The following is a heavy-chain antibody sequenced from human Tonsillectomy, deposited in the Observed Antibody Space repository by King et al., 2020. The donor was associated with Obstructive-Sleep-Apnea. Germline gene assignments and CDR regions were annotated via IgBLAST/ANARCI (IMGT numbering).Heavy chain of an antibody. CDR2: ISSSSSYI. Sequence: VQLVESGGGLVKPGGSLRLSCAASGFTFSSYSMNWVRQAPGKGLEWVSSISSSSSYIYYADSVKGRFTISRDNAKNSLYLQMNSLRAEDTAVYYCAREDSSGRYYYYGMDVWGQGTTVTVSS. J-gene: IGHJ6*02. CDR1: GFTFSSYS. CDR3: AREDSSGRYYYYGMDV. D-gene: IGHD3-22*01. V-gene: IGHV3-21*01.